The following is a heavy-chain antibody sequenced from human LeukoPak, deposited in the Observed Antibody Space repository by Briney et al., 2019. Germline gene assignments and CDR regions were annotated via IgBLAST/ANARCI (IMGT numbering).Heavy chain of an antibody. J-gene: IGHJ4*02. CDR3: ARVRLYGSGSYYSDY. D-gene: IGHD3-10*01. V-gene: IGHV3-33*01. CDR2: IWYDGSNK. CDR1: GFTFSSYG. Sequence: GGSLRLSCAASGFTFSSYGMNWARQAPGKGLDWVAIIWYDGSNKYYADSVKGRFTISRDNSKNTLYLQMNSLRAEDTAVYYCARVRLYGSGSYYSDYWGQGTLVTVSS.